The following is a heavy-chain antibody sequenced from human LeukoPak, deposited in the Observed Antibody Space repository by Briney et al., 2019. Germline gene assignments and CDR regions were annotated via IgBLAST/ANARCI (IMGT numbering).Heavy chain of an antibody. Sequence: PGGSLRLSCAASGFTFSDYYMSWIRQAPGKGLEWVSYVSSSGSTIYYADSVKGRFTISRDNAKNSLYLQMNSLRAEDTAVYYCARDAYGDYRAYYFDYWGQGTLVTVSS. J-gene: IGHJ4*02. CDR2: VSSSGSTI. CDR1: GFTFSDYY. V-gene: IGHV3-11*04. D-gene: IGHD4-17*01. CDR3: ARDAYGDYRAYYFDY.